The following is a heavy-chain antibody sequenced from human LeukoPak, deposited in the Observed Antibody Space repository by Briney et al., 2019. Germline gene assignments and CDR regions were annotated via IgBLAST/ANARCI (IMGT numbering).Heavy chain of an antibody. CDR1: LGTFCSYA. CDR3: ARDRYYDGRGHYFESIY. J-gene: IGHJ4*02. V-gene: IGHV1-69*01. CDR2: IFPILGSA. Sequence: VSCKDSLGTFCSYAARSGSHSPERGGESVCGIFPILGSANYAQKLQCRVTITADESTSTGYMELSTLRSEDTAVYYCARDRYYDGRGHYFESIYWGQGTLVTVSS. D-gene: IGHD3-22*01.